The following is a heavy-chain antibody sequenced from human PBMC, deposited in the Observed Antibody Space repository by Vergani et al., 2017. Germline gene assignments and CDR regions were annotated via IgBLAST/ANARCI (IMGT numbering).Heavy chain of an antibody. Sequence: QVQLVQSGAEVKKPGASVKVSCKASGYTFTSYGISWVRQAPGKGLEGMGWISAYNGNTKYALKRQGRVTMTTDTSTSTAYMDLRSLRSDDTAVYYCARVIPTTDAFDIWGQGTMVTVSS. V-gene: IGHV1-18*04. CDR3: ARVIPTTDAFDI. J-gene: IGHJ3*02. D-gene: IGHD1-7*01. CDR1: GYTFTSYG. CDR2: ISAYNGNT.